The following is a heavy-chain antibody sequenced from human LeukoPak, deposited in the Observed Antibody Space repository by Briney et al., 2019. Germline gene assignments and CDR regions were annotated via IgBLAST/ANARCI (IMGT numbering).Heavy chain of an antibody. CDR3: ARDPGFSSFDY. CDR2: INQDGSVK. J-gene: IGHJ4*02. D-gene: IGHD2-2*01. V-gene: IGHV3-7*01. Sequence: HPGGSLRLSCAVSGFTFSDYWVTWVRQTPGKGLEFVANINQDGSVKNYVGSVKGRFTISRDNAKNSLYLQMSSLRVDDTAIYYCARDPGFSSFDYWGQGALVTVS. CDR1: GFTFSDYW.